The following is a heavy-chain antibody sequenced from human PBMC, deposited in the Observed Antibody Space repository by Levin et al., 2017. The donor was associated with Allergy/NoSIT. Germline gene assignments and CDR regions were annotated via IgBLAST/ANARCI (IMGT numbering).Heavy chain of an antibody. Sequence: PSETLSLTCSVSGDSINSDYWSWIRQPPGKGPEWIGYLYYSGSTNYNPSLKSRVTMSIDKSKNHFSLTLRSVTAADTAVYYCARGRLYWYFDLWGRGTLVTVSS. V-gene: IGHV4-59*01. CDR1: GDSINSDY. J-gene: IGHJ2*01. CDR3: ARGRLYWYFDL. CDR2: LYYSGST.